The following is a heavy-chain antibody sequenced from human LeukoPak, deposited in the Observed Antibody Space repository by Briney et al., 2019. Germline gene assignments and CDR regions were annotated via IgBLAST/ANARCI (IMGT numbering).Heavy chain of an antibody. D-gene: IGHD5-24*01. Sequence: GASVKVSCTASVGTFSSYAISWVRQAPGQGLEWMGGIIPIFGTANYAQKFQGRVTINAEKSTSTDYMELSSLRSEDTAVYYCARGARDGYNHMDVWGKGTTVTVSS. J-gene: IGHJ6*03. CDR1: VGTFSSYA. V-gene: IGHV1-69*06. CDR3: ARGARDGYNHMDV. CDR2: IIPIFGTA.